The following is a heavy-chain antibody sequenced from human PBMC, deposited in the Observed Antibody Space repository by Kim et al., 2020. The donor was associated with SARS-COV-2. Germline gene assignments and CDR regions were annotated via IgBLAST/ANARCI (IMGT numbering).Heavy chain of an antibody. CDR3: ARESYYYDSSGYYRLYAFDI. J-gene: IGHJ3*02. Sequence: RFTISRDNAKNSLYLQMNSLRAEDTAVYYCARESYYYDSSGYYRLYAFDIWGQGTMVTVSS. V-gene: IGHV3-11*06. D-gene: IGHD3-22*01.